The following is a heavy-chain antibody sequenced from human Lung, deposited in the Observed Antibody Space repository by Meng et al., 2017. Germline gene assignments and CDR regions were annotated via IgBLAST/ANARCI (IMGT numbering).Heavy chain of an antibody. J-gene: IGHJ2*01. CDR3: AREPYYYGSGSYSSYWYFDL. D-gene: IGHD3-10*01. CDR2: IYYSGST. V-gene: IGHV4-31*03. Sequence: VHLQEPCPGLGKPSPTLSPTCTVSGGSISSGGYYWSWIRQHPGKGLEWIGYIYYSGSTYYNPSLKSRVTISVDTSKNQFSLKLSSVTAADSAVYYCAREPYYYGSGSYSSYWYFDLWGRGTLVTVSS. CDR1: GGSISSGGYY.